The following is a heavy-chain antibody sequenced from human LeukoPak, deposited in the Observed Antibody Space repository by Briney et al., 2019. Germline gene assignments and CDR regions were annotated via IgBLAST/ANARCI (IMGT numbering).Heavy chain of an antibody. CDR3: TRVIVEVPGVSDYCDY. J-gene: IGHJ4*02. Sequence: GGSLRLSCAASGFTFSSHWMYWVRQAPGKGLEWGADIKQDGGETFYVDSVKGRFTISRDNAKNSLYLQMNSLRAEDTAVYYCTRVIVEVPGVSDYCDYWGQGTLVTVSS. V-gene: IGHV3-7*05. CDR1: GFTFSSHW. D-gene: IGHD2-2*01. CDR2: IKQDGGET.